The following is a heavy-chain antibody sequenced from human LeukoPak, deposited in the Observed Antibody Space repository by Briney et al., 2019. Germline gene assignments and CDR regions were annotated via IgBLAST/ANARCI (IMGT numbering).Heavy chain of an antibody. D-gene: IGHD6-13*01. CDR3: AKDLWAAAGTEGYFDL. Sequence: GRSLRLSCAASGFTFSTYGMHWVRQAPGKGLEWVAVISYDGSNKYYADSVKGRFTISRDNSKNTLYLQMNSLRAEDTAVYYCAKDLWAAAGTEGYFDLWGRGTLVTVSS. V-gene: IGHV3-30*18. CDR1: GFTFSTYG. J-gene: IGHJ2*01. CDR2: ISYDGSNK.